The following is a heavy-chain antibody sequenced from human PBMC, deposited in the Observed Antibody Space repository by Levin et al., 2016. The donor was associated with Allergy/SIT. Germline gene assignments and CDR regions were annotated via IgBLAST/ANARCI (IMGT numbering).Heavy chain of an antibody. J-gene: IGHJ4*02. CDR3: ARHGLGYCSSTSCHFDY. CDR2: IYYSGST. Sequence: WIRQPPGKGLEWIGSIYYSGSTYYNPSLKSRVTISVDTSKNQFSLKLSSVTAADTAVYYCARHGLGYCSSTSCHFDYWGQGTLVTVSS. V-gene: IGHV4-39*01. D-gene: IGHD2-2*01.